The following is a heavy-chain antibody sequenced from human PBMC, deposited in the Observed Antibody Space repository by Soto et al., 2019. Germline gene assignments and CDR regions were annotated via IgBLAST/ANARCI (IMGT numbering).Heavy chain of an antibody. J-gene: IGHJ4*02. Sequence: EVQLVESGGGLVKPGGSLRLSCAASGFTFSNYIMIWVRQAPGMGLEWVSSMRSGSDYMYNADSVKGRFAISRDNDKHSLYLQMNSLRVEGTAVYYCARGGRYDLESPMDYWGQGPLVTVSS. CDR2: MRSGSDYM. V-gene: IGHV3-21*01. CDR1: GFTFSNYI. CDR3: ARGGRYDLESPMDY. D-gene: IGHD1-26*01.